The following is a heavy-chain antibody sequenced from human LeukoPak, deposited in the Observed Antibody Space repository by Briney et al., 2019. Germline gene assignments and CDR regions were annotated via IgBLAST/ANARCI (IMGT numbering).Heavy chain of an antibody. V-gene: IGHV1-2*02. CDR1: GYTFTGYY. CDR2: INPNSGGT. D-gene: IGHD5-12*01. CDR3: ASHSLPIYSGYENYYYYYMDV. J-gene: IGHJ6*03. Sequence: GASVKVSCKASGYTFTGYYMHWVRQAPGQGLEWMGWINPNSGGTNYAQKFQGRVTMTRDTSISTAYMELSRLRSDDTAVYYCASHSLPIYSGYENYYYYYMDVWGKGTTVTVSS.